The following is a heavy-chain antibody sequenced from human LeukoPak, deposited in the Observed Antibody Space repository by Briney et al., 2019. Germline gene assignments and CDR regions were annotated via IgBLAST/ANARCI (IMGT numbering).Heavy chain of an antibody. CDR1: GGSFSGYY. V-gene: IGHV4-34*01. D-gene: IGHD6-13*01. CDR2: INHSGST. CDR3: ARDSSSWYYAFDI. Sequence: SETLSLTCAVYGGSFSGYYWSRIRQPPGKGLEWIGEINHSGSTNYNPSLKSRVTISVDTSKNQFSLKLSSVTAADTAVYYCARDSSSWYYAFDIWGQGTMVTVSS. J-gene: IGHJ3*02.